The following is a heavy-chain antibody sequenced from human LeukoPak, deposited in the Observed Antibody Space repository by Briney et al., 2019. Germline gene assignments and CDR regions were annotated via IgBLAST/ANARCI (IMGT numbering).Heavy chain of an antibody. Sequence: SETLSLTCIVSGGSITGSSYNWGWIRQPPGQGLEWIGNINYSGSTNYNPSLKSRVTISVDTSKSQFSLKVNSVTATDTAVYYCARRPTNYGTDYWGQGTLVTVSS. D-gene: IGHD4/OR15-4a*01. CDR2: INYSGST. J-gene: IGHJ4*02. CDR1: GGSITGSSYN. V-gene: IGHV4-39*01. CDR3: ARRPTNYGTDY.